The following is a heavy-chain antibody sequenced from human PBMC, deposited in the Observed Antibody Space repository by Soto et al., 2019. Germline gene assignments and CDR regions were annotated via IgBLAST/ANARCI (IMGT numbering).Heavy chain of an antibody. Sequence: SGPTLVNPTQTLTLTCTFSGFSLSTSGVGVAWIRQSPGKALEWLALVYWNDDKRYSPSLKSRLTITKETSKNQVVLTMTNMDPVDTATFYCAHLYTVTNPPDLVEYLPHWGQGTLVTVYS. CDR3: AHLYTVTNPPDLVEYLPH. J-gene: IGHJ1*01. CDR2: VYWNDDK. V-gene: IGHV2-5*01. D-gene: IGHD4-17*01. CDR1: GFSLSTSGVG.